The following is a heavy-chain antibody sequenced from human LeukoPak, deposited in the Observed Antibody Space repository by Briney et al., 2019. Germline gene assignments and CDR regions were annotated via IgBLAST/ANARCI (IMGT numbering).Heavy chain of an antibody. J-gene: IGHJ6*02. V-gene: IGHV3-7*02. CDR2: IKHDGSET. CDR3: AKNGGPHGMDV. CDR1: GFTINNNY. D-gene: IGHD3-16*01. Sequence: PGRSLRLSCAASGFTINNNYMNWVRQAPGKGLEWVANIKHDGSETNYVDSVKGRFTISRDNAKNSLHLQMNSLRVEDTAVYYCAKNGGPHGMDVWGQGTTVTVSS.